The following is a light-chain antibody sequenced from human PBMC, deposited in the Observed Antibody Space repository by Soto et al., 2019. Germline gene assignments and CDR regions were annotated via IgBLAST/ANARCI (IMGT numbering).Light chain of an antibody. CDR2: GAS. CDR1: QSVDSRF. Sequence: EIVLTQSPGTLSLSPGERATLSCRASQSVDSRFLAWYQHEPGQAPRLLIYGASSRATGIPDRFSGSGSGTDFTLTISRLESEDFAVYYCQQYGSSPRFSFGPGTKVDLK. CDR3: QQYGSSPRFS. V-gene: IGKV3-20*01. J-gene: IGKJ3*01.